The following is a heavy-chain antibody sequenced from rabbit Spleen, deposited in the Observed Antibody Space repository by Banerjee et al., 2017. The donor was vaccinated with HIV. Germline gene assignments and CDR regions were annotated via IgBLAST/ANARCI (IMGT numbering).Heavy chain of an antibody. V-gene: IGHV1S45*01. D-gene: IGHD8-1*01. CDR2: IYAGSSGST. CDR3: ARDTASSFSSYGMDL. Sequence: QEQLVESGGGLVQPGGSLKLSCKASGFDFSGNYWIYWVRQAPGKGLEWIACIYAGSSGSTYYASWAKGRFTISKTSSTTVTLQMTSLTAADTATYFCARDTASSFSSYGMDLWGQGTLVTVS. CDR1: GFDFSGNYW. J-gene: IGHJ6*01.